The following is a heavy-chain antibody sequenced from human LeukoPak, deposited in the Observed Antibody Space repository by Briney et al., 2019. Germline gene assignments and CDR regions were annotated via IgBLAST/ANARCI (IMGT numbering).Heavy chain of an antibody. D-gene: IGHD3-16*01. CDR2: INPSGGST. CDR1: GYTYTRNY. CDR3: ARMDQWGNRKPFDY. J-gene: IGHJ4*02. Sequence: ASVKVSCKSSGYTYTRNYIHWVRRAPGQGLEWMGIINPSGGSTTYAQKFQGRVTMTRDKSTSTVYMELSSLRSDDTAVYYCARMDQWGNRKPFDYWGQGTLVTVSS. V-gene: IGHV1-46*01.